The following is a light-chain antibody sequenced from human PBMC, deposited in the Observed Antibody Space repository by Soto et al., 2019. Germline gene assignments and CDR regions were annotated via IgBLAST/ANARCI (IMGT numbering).Light chain of an antibody. CDR1: SSNIGSNY. CDR3: AAWDDSLSGVL. J-gene: IGLJ2*01. CDR2: NNN. V-gene: IGLV1-47*01. Sequence: QSVLTQPPSASGTPGQRVSISCSGSSSNIGSNYVYWYRHLPGTAPKLLIYNNNQRPSGVPDRFSGSKSGTSASLAVSGLRSEDEAYYYCAAWDDSLSGVLFGGGTKLTVL.